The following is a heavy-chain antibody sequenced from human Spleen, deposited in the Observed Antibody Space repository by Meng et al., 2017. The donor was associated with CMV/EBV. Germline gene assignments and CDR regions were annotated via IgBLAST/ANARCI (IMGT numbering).Heavy chain of an antibody. CDR3: AVSPIRGVSSYYFDY. Sequence: ASVKVSCKASGGTFSSYTISWVRQATGQGLEWMGWMNPNSGNTGYAQKFQGRVTMTRNTSISTAYMELSSLRSEDTAVYYCAVSPIRGVSSYYFDYWGQGTLVTVSS. V-gene: IGHV1-8*02. D-gene: IGHD3-10*01. CDR1: GGTFSSYT. J-gene: IGHJ4*02. CDR2: MNPNSGNT.